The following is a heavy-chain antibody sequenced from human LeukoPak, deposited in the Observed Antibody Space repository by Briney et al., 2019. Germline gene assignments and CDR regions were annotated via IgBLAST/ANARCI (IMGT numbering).Heavy chain of an antibody. V-gene: IGHV4-34*01. D-gene: IGHD3-10*01. CDR1: GGSFSGYY. CDR3: ARSKASGAFNWFDP. J-gene: IGHJ5*02. Sequence: SETLSLTCAVYGGSFSGYYWSWIRQPPGKGLEWIGEINHSGSTNYNPSLKSRVAISVDTSKNQFSLKLSSVTAADTAVYYCARSKASGAFNWFDPWGQGTLVTVSS. CDR2: INHSGST.